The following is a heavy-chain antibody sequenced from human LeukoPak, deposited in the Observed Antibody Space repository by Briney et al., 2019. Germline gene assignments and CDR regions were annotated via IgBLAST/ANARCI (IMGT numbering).Heavy chain of an antibody. CDR3: ARFPYYYGSGIFYY. Sequence: ASVKVSCKASGGTFTSYAISWVRQAPGQGREWMGTIIPIFVPPIYAHKFQGRLTITTDESTSTAYMELSSLRSEDTAVYFCARFPYYYGSGIFYYWGQGTLVTVSS. V-gene: IGHV1-69*05. J-gene: IGHJ4*02. CDR1: GGTFTSYA. D-gene: IGHD3-10*01. CDR2: IIPIFVPP.